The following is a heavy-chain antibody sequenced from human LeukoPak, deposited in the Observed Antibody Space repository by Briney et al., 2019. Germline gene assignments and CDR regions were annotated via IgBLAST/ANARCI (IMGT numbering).Heavy chain of an antibody. D-gene: IGHD1-14*01. CDR1: GGSFSGYY. V-gene: IGHV4-34*01. J-gene: IGHJ4*02. Sequence: PSETLSLTCAVYGGSFSGYYLSWIRQPPGKGLEGIGEINHSGSTNYNPSLKSRVTISVDTSKNQFSLKLSSVTAADTAVYYCARGGLTGGFDYWGQGTLVTVSS. CDR2: INHSGST. CDR3: ARGGLTGGFDY.